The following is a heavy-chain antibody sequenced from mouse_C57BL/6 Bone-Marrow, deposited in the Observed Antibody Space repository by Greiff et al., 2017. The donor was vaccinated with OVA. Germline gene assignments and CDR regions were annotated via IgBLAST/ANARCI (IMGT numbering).Heavy chain of an antibody. J-gene: IGHJ2*01. Sequence: EVQLQQSGTVLARPGASVKMSCKTSGYTFTSYWMHWVKQRPGQGLEWIGAIYPGNSDTSYNQKFKGKAKLTAVTSASTAYMELSSLTNEDSAVYYCTSYDGYDYFDYWGLGTTLTVSS. CDR3: TSYDGYDYFDY. CDR1: GYTFTSYW. D-gene: IGHD2-3*01. CDR2: IYPGNSDT. V-gene: IGHV1-5*01.